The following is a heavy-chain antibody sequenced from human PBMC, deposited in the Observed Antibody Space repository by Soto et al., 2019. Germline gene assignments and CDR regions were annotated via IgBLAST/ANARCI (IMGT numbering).Heavy chain of an antibody. CDR3: AKGPHTKFGWPYYFES. Sequence: GGSLRLSCVASGFSLANYPMNWVRRDRGRGLEGIACGSHRGGTIYYADSVVGRFTICSDDARHSLSQHMSSLRDEYSALYYCAKGPHTKFGWPYYFESWGQGVPVTVAS. CDR1: GFSLANYP. V-gene: IGHV3-48*02. J-gene: IGHJ4*02. CDR2: GSHRGGTI. D-gene: IGHD6-19*01.